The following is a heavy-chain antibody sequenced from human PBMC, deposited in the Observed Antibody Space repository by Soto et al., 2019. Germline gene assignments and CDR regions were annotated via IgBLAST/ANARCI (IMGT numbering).Heavy chain of an antibody. Sequence: GGSLRLSCAASGFTFSTYAMNWVRQAPGKGLEWVSLVTSGGDSTYYADSVKGRFTISRDNAKNTLYLQMNGLRAEDTAVYYCARDWLASAGVDYWGQGTLVTLSS. CDR1: GFTFSTYA. CDR3: ARDWLASAGVDY. V-gene: IGHV3-23*01. J-gene: IGHJ4*02. CDR2: VTSGGDST. D-gene: IGHD6-13*01.